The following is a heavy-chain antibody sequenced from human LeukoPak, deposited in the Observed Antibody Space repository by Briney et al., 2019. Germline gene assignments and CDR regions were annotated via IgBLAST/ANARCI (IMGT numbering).Heavy chain of an antibody. J-gene: IGHJ4*02. CDR1: GYTFTSYG. D-gene: IGHD3-10*01. Sequence: ASVKVSCKASGYTFTSYGISWVRQAPGQGLEWMGWISAYNGNTNYAQKLQGRVTMTTDTSTSTAYMELRSLRPDDTAVYYCAREAAYYYGSGSSLPNDYWGQGTLVTVSS. V-gene: IGHV1-18*01. CDR2: ISAYNGNT. CDR3: AREAAYYYGSGSSLPNDY.